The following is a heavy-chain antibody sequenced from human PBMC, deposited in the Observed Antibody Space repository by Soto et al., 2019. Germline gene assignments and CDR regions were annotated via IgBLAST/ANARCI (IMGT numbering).Heavy chain of an antibody. Sequence: GASVKVSCKASGGTFSSYAISWVRQAPGQGLEWMGGIIPIFGTANYAQKFQGRVTITADESTSTAYMELSSLRSEDTAVYYCARASEYYYDSSGYYYHLFDPCGQGTLVTVSS. CDR3: ARASEYYYDSSGYYYHLFDP. D-gene: IGHD3-22*01. J-gene: IGHJ5*02. CDR1: GGTFSSYA. V-gene: IGHV1-69*13. CDR2: IIPIFGTA.